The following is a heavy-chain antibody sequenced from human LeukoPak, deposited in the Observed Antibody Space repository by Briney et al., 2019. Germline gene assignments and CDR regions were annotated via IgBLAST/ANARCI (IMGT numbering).Heavy chain of an antibody. D-gene: IGHD5-24*01. CDR1: GFTVSTNY. V-gene: IGHV3-53*01. CDR3: ARDFGRDGTHMDA. CDR2: IYSNDNT. J-gene: IGHJ6*02. Sequence: GGSLRLSCVVSGFTVSTNYISWVRQAPGKGLEWVSVIYSNDNTYYADSVKGRFTISRDNSKNTLYLQMNSPRADDTAVYYCARDFGRDGTHMDAWGQGTTVTVS.